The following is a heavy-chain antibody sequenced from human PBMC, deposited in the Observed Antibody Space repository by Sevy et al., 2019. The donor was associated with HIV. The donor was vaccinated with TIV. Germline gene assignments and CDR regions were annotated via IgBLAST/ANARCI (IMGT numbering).Heavy chain of an antibody. Sequence: SETLSLTCAVYGGSFSGYYWSWIRQPPGKGLEWVGEINDGGSTNYNPSLMSRVTISLDTSKNQCSLKLTSMTAADTALYYCARHCSSISCSHVFDIWGQGTMVTVSS. V-gene: IGHV4-34*01. CDR1: GGSFSGYY. CDR3: ARHCSSISCSHVFDI. D-gene: IGHD2-2*01. CDR2: INDGGST. J-gene: IGHJ3*02.